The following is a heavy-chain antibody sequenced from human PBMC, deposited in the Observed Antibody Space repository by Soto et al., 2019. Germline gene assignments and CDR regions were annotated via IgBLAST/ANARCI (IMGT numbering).Heavy chain of an antibody. CDR2: IIPIFGTA. V-gene: IGHV1-69*13. CDR1: GGTFSSYA. Sequence: GASVKVSCKASGGTFSSYAISWVRQAPGQGLEWMGGIIPIFGTANYAQKFQGRVTITADESTSTAYMELSSLRSEDTAVYYCARDLGYSGYDSDYYYGMDVWGQGTTVTVSS. D-gene: IGHD5-12*01. CDR3: ARDLGYSGYDSDYYYGMDV. J-gene: IGHJ6*02.